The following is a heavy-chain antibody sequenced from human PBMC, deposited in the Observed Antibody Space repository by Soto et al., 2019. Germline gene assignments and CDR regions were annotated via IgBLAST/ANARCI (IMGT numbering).Heavy chain of an antibody. CDR1: GFTFSSYA. J-gene: IGHJ6*02. Sequence: PGGSLRLSCAASGFTFSSYAMSWVRQAPGKGLEWVSAISGSGGSTYYADSVKGRFTISRDNSKNTLYLQMISLRAEDTAVYYCAKDQTGYSYGSGMDVWGQGTTVTVSS. CDR2: ISGSGGST. D-gene: IGHD5-18*01. V-gene: IGHV3-23*01. CDR3: AKDQTGYSYGSGMDV.